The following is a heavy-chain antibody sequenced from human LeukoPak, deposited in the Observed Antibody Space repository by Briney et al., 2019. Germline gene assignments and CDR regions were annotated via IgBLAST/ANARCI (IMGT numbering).Heavy chain of an antibody. CDR1: GFTFSSYS. D-gene: IGHD3-10*01. V-gene: IGHV3-9*01. CDR2: ISWNSGSI. J-gene: IGHJ3*02. CDR3: AKDILLWFGESTDAFDI. Sequence: GGSLRLSCAASGFTFSSYSMNWVRQAPGKGLEWVSGISWNSGSIGYADSVKGRFTISRDNAKNSLYLQMNSLRAEDTALYYCAKDILLWFGESTDAFDIWGQGTMVTVSS.